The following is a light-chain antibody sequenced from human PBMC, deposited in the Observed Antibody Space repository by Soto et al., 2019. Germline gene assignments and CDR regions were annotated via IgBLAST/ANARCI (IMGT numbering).Light chain of an antibody. V-gene: IGLV1-47*02. CDR3: ATWDDNVSGPV. Sequence: QSVLTQPPSASGTPGQRGTISCSGSFSNIGSNFVFWYQQLPGTSPKLLIQDNSQRPSGVPDRFSGSKSGSSASLAISGLRSEDEADYYCATWDDNVSGPVFGTGTKLTVL. CDR1: FSNIGSNF. CDR2: DNS. J-gene: IGLJ1*01.